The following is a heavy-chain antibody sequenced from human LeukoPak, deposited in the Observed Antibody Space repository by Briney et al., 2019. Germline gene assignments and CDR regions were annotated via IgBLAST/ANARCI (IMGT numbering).Heavy chain of an antibody. D-gene: IGHD3-16*01. CDR1: GFTFSTYS. V-gene: IGHV3-21*01. Sequence: PGGSLRLSCATSGFTFSTYSMNWVRQAPGKGLEWVSSISSSSLYIYYADSVKGRFTISRDNAKNSLYLQMSSLRGEDTALYYCATEHWGPNSWGQGTLVTVSS. CDR3: ATEHWGPNS. CDR2: ISSSSLYI. J-gene: IGHJ4*02.